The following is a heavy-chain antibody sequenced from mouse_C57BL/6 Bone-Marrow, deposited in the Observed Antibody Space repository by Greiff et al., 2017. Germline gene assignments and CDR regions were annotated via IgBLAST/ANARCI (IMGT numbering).Heavy chain of an antibody. Sequence: QVQLQQPGAELVKPGASVKMSCKASGYTFTSYWITWVKQRPGQGLAWIGDIYPGSGSTNYKEKLKGKATLTVDTSSSNAYMQLSSLTSEDSAVYYCARAYYYDVEWFAYWGQGTLVTVSA. CDR1: GYTFTSYW. CDR3: ARAYYYDVEWFAY. D-gene: IGHD2-4*01. J-gene: IGHJ3*01. V-gene: IGHV1-55*01. CDR2: IYPGSGST.